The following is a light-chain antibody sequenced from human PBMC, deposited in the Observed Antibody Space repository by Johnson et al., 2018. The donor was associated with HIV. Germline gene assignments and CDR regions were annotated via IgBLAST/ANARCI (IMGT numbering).Light chain of an antibody. CDR2: ENN. V-gene: IGLV1-51*02. J-gene: IGLJ1*01. CDR3: GTWDSSLMSAYV. CDR1: SSNIGNNY. Sequence: QAVLTQPPSVSAAPGQKVTISCSGSSSNIGNNYVSWYQQLPGTAPKLLIYENNKRPSGIPDRFSGSKSGTSATLGITGLQTGDEAVYYCGTWDSSLMSAYVFGTWTKVTVL.